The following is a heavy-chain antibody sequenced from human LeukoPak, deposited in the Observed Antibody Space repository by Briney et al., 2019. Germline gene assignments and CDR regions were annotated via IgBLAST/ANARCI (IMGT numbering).Heavy chain of an antibody. Sequence: PSETLSLTCAVSGDSISSGSYYWSWIRQPAGKGLEWIGRIYTSGSTNYNPSLKSRVTISVDTSKNQFSLKLSSVTAADTAVYYCARSHCSGGSCYPGVMLYYFDYWGQGTLVTVSS. CDR1: GDSISSGSYY. CDR2: IYTSGST. CDR3: ARSHCSGGSCYPGVMLYYFDY. V-gene: IGHV4-61*02. J-gene: IGHJ4*02. D-gene: IGHD2-15*01.